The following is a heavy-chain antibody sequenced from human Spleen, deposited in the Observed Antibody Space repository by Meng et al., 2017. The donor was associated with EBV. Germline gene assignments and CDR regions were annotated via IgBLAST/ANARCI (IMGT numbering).Heavy chain of an antibody. CDR1: GWSFNGYY. CDR2: VNHGAST. V-gene: IGHV4-34*02. CDR3: ATAGTGVTGDRWHFDH. Sequence: QGQLQQWGEGLLKTSGTLSPTCAVYGWSFNGYYWSWVRQSPAKGLEWIGEVNHGASTNYNPSLKSRVTISLDKSKNQFSLKLTSLTAADTAVYYCATAGTGVTGDRWHFDHWGRGTLVTVSS. J-gene: IGHJ2*01. D-gene: IGHD7-27*01.